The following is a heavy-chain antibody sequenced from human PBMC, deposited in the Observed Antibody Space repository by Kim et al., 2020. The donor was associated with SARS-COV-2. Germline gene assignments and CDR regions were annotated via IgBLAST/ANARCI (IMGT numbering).Heavy chain of an antibody. D-gene: IGHD3-10*01. CDR2: IDPSDSFA. CDR1: GYTFNTRW. Sequence: GESLKISCKASGYTFNTRWISWVRQVPGRGLEWMGRIDPSDSFANYSPAFRGHVTISGDTSSSTVYLQWRSLKTSDTAMYYCARHAGNNNGFDPWGQGTLVTVSS. CDR3: ARHAGNNNGFDP. V-gene: IGHV5-10-1*01. J-gene: IGHJ5*02.